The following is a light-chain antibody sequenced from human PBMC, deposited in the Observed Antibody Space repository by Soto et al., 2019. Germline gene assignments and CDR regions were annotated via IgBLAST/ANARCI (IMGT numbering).Light chain of an antibody. J-gene: IGLJ3*02. Sequence: QSALTQPASVSGSPGQSITISCTGTSSDVGSYNLVSWYQQHPGKAPKLMLYEVSKRPAGVSNRFSGYKSGNTASLTISGLQAEDEADYYCCSYAGSSTPWVFGGGTQLTVL. V-gene: IGLV2-23*02. CDR3: CSYAGSSTPWV. CDR1: SSDVGSYNL. CDR2: EVS.